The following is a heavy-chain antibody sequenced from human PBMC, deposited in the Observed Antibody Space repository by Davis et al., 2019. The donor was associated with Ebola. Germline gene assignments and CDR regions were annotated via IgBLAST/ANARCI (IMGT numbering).Heavy chain of an antibody. Sequence: AASVKVSCKASGYTFTSYGISWVRQAPGQGLEWMGWISAYNGNTNYAQKLQGRVTMTTDTSTSTAYMELRSLRSDDTAVYYCARAPYYDFWSGYRNYYGMDVWGQGTTVTVSS. CDR2: ISAYNGNT. V-gene: IGHV1-18*01. CDR3: ARAPYYDFWSGYRNYYGMDV. CDR1: GYTFTSYG. J-gene: IGHJ6*02. D-gene: IGHD3-3*01.